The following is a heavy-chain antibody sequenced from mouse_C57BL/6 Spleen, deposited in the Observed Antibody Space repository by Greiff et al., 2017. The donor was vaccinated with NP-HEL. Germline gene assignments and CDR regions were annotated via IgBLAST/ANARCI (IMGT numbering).Heavy chain of an antibody. J-gene: IGHJ4*01. CDR3: AREDEDYAMDY. CDR2: IYPGDGDT. V-gene: IGHV1-80*01. Sequence: VQLQESGAELVKPGASVKISCKASGYAFSSYWMNWVKQRPGKGLEWIGQIYPGDGDTNYNGKFKGKAKLTADKSSSTAYMQLSSLTSEDSAVYFCAREDEDYAMDYWGQGTSVTVSS. CDR1: GYAFSSYW.